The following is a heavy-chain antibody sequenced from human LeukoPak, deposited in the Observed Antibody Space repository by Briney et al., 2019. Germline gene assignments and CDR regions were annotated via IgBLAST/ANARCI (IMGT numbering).Heavy chain of an antibody. J-gene: IGHJ5*02. CDR3: ATDPKAYCSGGSCYPGWSDP. D-gene: IGHD2-15*01. Sequence: ASVKVSCKVSGYTFTDYYMHWVQQAPGKGLEWMGLVDPEDGETIYAEKFQGRVTITADTSTDTAYMELSSLRSEDTAVYYCATDPKAYCSGGSCYPGWSDPWGQGTLVTVSS. V-gene: IGHV1-69-2*01. CDR2: VDPEDGET. CDR1: GYTFTDYY.